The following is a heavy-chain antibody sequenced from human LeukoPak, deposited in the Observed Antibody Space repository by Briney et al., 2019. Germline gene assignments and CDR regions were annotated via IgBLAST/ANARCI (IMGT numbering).Heavy chain of an antibody. Sequence: GRSLRLYCAASGLSFSDYGMHWVRQAPGKGLEWVAVIWPDGSNKYYADSVKGRFTISRDNSRKTVYLQMNSLRDEDTAVYYCASAAGAYDNWGQGTLVTVSS. CDR3: ASAAGAYDN. CDR1: GLSFSDYG. V-gene: IGHV3-33*01. CDR2: IWPDGSNK. J-gene: IGHJ4*02. D-gene: IGHD6-13*01.